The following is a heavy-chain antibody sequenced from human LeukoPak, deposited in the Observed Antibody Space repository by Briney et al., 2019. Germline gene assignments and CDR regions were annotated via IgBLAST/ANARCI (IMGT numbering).Heavy chain of an antibody. CDR3: ARDGYEDYYDSSGYPTAQDAFDI. D-gene: IGHD3-22*01. V-gene: IGHV4-59*12. Sequence: SETLSLTCTVSGGSISSYYWSWIRQPPGKGLEWIGYIYYSGSTYYNPSLKSRVTISVDTSKNQFSLKLSSVTAADTAVYYCARDGYEDYYDSSGYPTAQDAFDIWGQGTMVTVSS. CDR2: IYYSGST. CDR1: GGSISSYY. J-gene: IGHJ3*02.